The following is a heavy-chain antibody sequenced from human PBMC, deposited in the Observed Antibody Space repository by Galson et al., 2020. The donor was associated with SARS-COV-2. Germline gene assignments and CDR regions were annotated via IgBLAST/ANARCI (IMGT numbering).Heavy chain of an antibody. Sequence: ASVKVSCKASGYTFSSYGFNWVRQAPGQGLEWMGWISGHNGNTKYAEKVQGRVTMTTDTTTSTAYMELRSLRYDDTATYYCARVGRATTSNALDVWGQGTMVNVSS. V-gene: IGHV1-18*04. CDR3: ARVGRATTSNALDV. J-gene: IGHJ3*01. D-gene: IGHD5-12*01. CDR2: ISGHNGNT. CDR1: GYTFSSYG.